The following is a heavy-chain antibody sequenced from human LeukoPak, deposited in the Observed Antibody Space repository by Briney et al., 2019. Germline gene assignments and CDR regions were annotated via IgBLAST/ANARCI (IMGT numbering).Heavy chain of an antibody. J-gene: IGHJ5*02. CDR3: ARGKTWFAP. Sequence: PSETLSLTCTVSGGSVSSGNHYWSWIRQPPGRGLEWIGYIYYTGDTTYSPSLKSRVTISIDTSKNQFSLKVTSVTATDTAIYYCARGKTWFAPWGQGTLVTISS. V-gene: IGHV4-61*01. CDR1: GGSVSSGNHY. CDR2: IYYTGDT. D-gene: IGHD4-23*01.